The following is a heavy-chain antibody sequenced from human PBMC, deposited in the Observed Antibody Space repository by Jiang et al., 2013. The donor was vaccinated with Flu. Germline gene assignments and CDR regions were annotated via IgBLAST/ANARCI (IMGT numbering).Heavy chain of an antibody. Sequence: VQLVESGAEVKKPGESLRISCKASGYTFTTSWISWVRQMPGKGLEWMGMIDPSDSYSKYSPSFQGHVNISADTSITTAYLQWSSLKASDSAIYYCARHNGPSAHQRPLSGHNWFDPWGQGTLVTVSS. CDR1: GYTFTTSW. CDR2: IDPSDSYS. D-gene: IGHD1-14*01. CDR3: ARHNGPSAHQRPLSGHNWFDP. J-gene: IGHJ5*02. V-gene: IGHV5-10-1*03.